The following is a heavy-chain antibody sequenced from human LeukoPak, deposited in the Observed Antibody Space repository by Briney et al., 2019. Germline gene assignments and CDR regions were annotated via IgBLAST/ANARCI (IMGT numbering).Heavy chain of an antibody. CDR3: ATVAITMVRGASSLDY. V-gene: IGHV1-24*01. CDR1: GYTLTELS. CDR2: FDPEDGET. D-gene: IGHD3-10*01. J-gene: IGHJ4*02. Sequence: ASVKVSCKVSGYTLTELSMHWVRQAPGKGLEWMGGFDPEDGETIYAQKFQGRVTMTEDTSTDTAYMELSSLRSEDTAVYYCATVAITMVRGASSLDYWGQGTLVTVSS.